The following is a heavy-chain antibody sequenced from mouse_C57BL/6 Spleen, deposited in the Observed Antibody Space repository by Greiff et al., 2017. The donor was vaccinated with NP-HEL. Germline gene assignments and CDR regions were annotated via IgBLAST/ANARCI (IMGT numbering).Heavy chain of an antibody. V-gene: IGHV5-16*01. Sequence: DVQLVESEGGLVQPGSSIKLSCTASGFTFSDYYMAWVRQVPEKGLEWVANINYDGSSTYYLDSLKSRFIISRDNAKNILYLQMSSLKSEDTATYYCARDGDYGKIFDYWGQGTTLTVSS. CDR1: GFTFSDYY. D-gene: IGHD2-1*01. CDR3: ARDGDYGKIFDY. J-gene: IGHJ2*01. CDR2: INYDGSST.